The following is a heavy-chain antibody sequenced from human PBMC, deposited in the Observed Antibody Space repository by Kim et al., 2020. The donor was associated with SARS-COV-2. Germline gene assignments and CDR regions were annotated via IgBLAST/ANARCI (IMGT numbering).Heavy chain of an antibody. Sequence: GGSLRLSCTASGFTFGDYAMSWVRQAPGKGLEWVGFIRSKAYGGTTEYAASVKGRFTISRDDSKSIAYLQMNSLKTEDTAVYYCTRESDPIITMVRGVSFDYWGQGTLVTVSS. CDR1: GFTFGDYA. CDR3: TRESDPIITMVRGVSFDY. V-gene: IGHV3-49*04. J-gene: IGHJ4*02. CDR2: IRSKAYGGTT. D-gene: IGHD3-10*01.